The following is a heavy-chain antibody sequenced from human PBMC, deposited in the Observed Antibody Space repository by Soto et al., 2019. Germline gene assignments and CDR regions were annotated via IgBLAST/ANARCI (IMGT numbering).Heavy chain of an antibody. CDR3: ARGPRVVVAATLSARYYYGMDV. V-gene: IGHV4-34*01. Sequence: QVQLQQWGAGLLKPSETLSLTCAVYGRSFSGYYWSWIRQPPGKGLEWIGEINHSGSTNYNPSLKSRVTISVDTSKNLFSLKLISVTAADTAVYYCARGPRVVVAATLSARYYYGMDVWGQGTTVTASS. CDR2: INHSGST. J-gene: IGHJ6*02. D-gene: IGHD2-15*01. CDR1: GRSFSGYY.